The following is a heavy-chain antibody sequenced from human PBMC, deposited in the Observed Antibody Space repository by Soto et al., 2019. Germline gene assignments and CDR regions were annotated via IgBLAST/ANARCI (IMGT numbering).Heavy chain of an antibody. Sequence: SQTLSLTCAISGDSVSSNSAAWNWIRQSPSRGLEWLGRTYYRSKWYNDYAVSVKSRITINPDTSKNQFSLQLNSVTPEDTAVYHFQRPYQGVWGGYYKPRSAPGGQGTLAPVS. CDR1: GDSVSSNSAA. D-gene: IGHD3-3*01. V-gene: IGHV6-1*01. CDR3: QRPYQGVWGGYYKPRSAP. CDR2: TYYRSKWYN. J-gene: IGHJ5*02.